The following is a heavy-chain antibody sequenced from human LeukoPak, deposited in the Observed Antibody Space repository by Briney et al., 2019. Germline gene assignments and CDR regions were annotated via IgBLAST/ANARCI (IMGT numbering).Heavy chain of an antibody. CDR2: VYYSGST. CDR1: GVSISPYY. V-gene: IGHV4-59*01. Sequence: SETLSLTCTVSGVSISPYYWSWIRQPPGKGLEWIGYVYYSGSTNYNPSLKSRVTISLDTSKNQFSLKLGSVTAADTAVYYCARSTWLLDKWGQGTLVTVSS. J-gene: IGHJ4*02. D-gene: IGHD3-22*01. CDR3: ARSTWLLDK.